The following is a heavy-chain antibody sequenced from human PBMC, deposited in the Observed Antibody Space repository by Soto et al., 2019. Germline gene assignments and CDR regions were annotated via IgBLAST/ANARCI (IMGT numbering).Heavy chain of an antibody. CDR3: TGGRDSGYDFFDYFDY. CDR1: GFTFRKPL. Sequence: GGALRLSLSSSGFTFRKPLISLGRQAPGKGLEWVGRTKSTTDGGTKDYAAPVKGRFTISRDDSKNTMSLQMNSLTTENTAVYYCTGGRDSGYDFFDYFDYWGQRTLVTSP. D-gene: IGHD5-12*01. V-gene: IGHV3-15*01. J-gene: IGHJ4*02. CDR2: TKSTTDGGTK.